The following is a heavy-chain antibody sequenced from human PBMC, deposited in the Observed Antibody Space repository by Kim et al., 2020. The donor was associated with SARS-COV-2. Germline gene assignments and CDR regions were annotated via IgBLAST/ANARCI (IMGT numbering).Heavy chain of an antibody. D-gene: IGHD3-10*01. CDR2: IYYSGST. J-gene: IGHJ6*02. Sequence: SETLSLTCTVSGGSISSSSYYWGWIRQPPGKGLEWIGSIYYSGSTYYNPSLKSRVTISVDTSKNQFSLKLSSVTAADTAVYYCARQVVEGGFSHGSGSQYYYYYSGMDVWGQGTTVTVSS. CDR3: ARQVVEGGFSHGSGSQYYYYYSGMDV. V-gene: IGHV4-39*01. CDR1: GGSISSSSYY.